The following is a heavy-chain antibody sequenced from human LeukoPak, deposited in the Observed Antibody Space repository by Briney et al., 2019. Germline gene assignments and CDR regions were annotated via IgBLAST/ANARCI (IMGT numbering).Heavy chain of an antibody. CDR1: GGSISSYY. Sequence: SETLSLTCTVSGGSISSYYWSWIRQPPGKGLEWIGYIYYSGSTNYNPSLKSRVTISVDTSKNQSSLKLSSVTAADTAVYYCARSGITMVRGGYFDYWGQGTLVTVSS. J-gene: IGHJ4*02. CDR2: IYYSGST. D-gene: IGHD3-10*01. V-gene: IGHV4-59*01. CDR3: ARSGITMVRGGYFDY.